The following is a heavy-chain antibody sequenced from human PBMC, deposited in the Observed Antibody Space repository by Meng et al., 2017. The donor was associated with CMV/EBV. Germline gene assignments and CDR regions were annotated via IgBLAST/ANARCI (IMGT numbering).Heavy chain of an antibody. CDR2: ISSSSNTI. CDR1: GFTFSRYS. Sequence: GGSLRLSCAASGFTFSRYSMNWVRQAPGKGLEWVSYISSSSNTIYYADSVKGRFTISRDNAKNSLYLQMNSLRAEDTAVYYCARDPGVVVTNYFDYWGQGTLVTVSS. D-gene: IGHD3-22*01. CDR3: ARDPGVVVTNYFDY. V-gene: IGHV3-48*04. J-gene: IGHJ4*02.